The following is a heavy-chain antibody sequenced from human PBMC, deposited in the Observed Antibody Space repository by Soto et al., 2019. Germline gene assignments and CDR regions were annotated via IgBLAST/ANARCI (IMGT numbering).Heavy chain of an antibody. CDR3: ARQNPTTVTFKWFDP. J-gene: IGHJ5*02. V-gene: IGHV4-39*01. CDR1: GGSISSSSYY. D-gene: IGHD4-17*01. CDR2: IYYSGST. Sequence: QLQESGPGLVKPSETLSLTCTVSGGSISSSSYYWGWIRQPPGKGLEWIGSIYYSGSTYYNPSLKSRVTISVDTSKNQFSLKLSSVTAADTAVYYCARQNPTTVTFKWFDPWGQGTLVTVSS.